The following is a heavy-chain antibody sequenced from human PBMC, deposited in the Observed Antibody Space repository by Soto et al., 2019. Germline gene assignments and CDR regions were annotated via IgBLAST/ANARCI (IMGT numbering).Heavy chain of an antibody. CDR1: GGTFSSYA. D-gene: IGHD2-15*01. CDR2: FIPIFGTA. J-gene: IGHJ6*02. V-gene: IGHV1-69*01. CDR3: ARAPVGYCSGGSCYGMDV. Sequence: QVQLVQSGAEVKKPGSSVKVSCKASGGTFSSYAISWVRQAPGQGLEWMGGFIPIFGTANYAQKFQGRVTIAADESTSTAYMELSSLRSEDTAVYYCARAPVGYCSGGSCYGMDVWGQGTTVTVSS.